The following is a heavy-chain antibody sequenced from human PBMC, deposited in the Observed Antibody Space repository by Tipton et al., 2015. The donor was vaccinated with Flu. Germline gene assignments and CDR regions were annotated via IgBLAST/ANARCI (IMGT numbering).Heavy chain of an antibody. D-gene: IGHD6-19*01. CDR1: GGSISNGGAY. CDR3: ARELPYSSGWYPPRMDV. Sequence: LRLSCTVSGGSISNGGAYWSWIRQRPGKGLEWIGGIYYSGSTYYNPSLQSRLTISVDTSKSQFSLRLNAVSAADTAIYYCARELPYSSGWYPPRMDVWGRGTTVTVSS. V-gene: IGHV4-31*02. J-gene: IGHJ6*02. CDR2: IYYSGST.